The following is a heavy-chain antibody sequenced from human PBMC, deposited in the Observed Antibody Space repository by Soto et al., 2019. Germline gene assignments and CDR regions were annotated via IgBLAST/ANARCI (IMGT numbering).Heavy chain of an antibody. V-gene: IGHV1-3*01. CDR3: ARDTPPYDFWSGYYSGWSYYYGMDV. J-gene: IGHJ6*02. Sequence: ASVKVSCKASGYTFTSYAMHWVRQAPGQRLEWMGWINAGNGNTKYSQKFQGRVTITRDTSASTAYMELSSLRSEDTAVYYCARDTPPYDFWSGYYSGWSYYYGMDVWGQGITVTVS. D-gene: IGHD3-3*01. CDR2: INAGNGNT. CDR1: GYTFTSYA.